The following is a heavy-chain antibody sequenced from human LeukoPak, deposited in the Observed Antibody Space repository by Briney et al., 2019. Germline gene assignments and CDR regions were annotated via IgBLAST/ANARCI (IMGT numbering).Heavy chain of an antibody. CDR3: ARVNVAATLGYFDY. J-gene: IGHJ4*02. D-gene: IGHD2-15*01. V-gene: IGHV4-39*07. Sequence: SETLSLTCTVSGGSISSSSYYWGWIRQPPGKGLEWIVSIYYSGSTYYNPSLKSRVTISVDTPKNQFSLKLSSVTAADTAVYYCARVNVAATLGYFDYWGQGTLVTVSS. CDR1: GGSISSSSYY. CDR2: IYYSGST.